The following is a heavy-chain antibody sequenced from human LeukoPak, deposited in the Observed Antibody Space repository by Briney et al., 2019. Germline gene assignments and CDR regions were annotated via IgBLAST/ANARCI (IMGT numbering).Heavy chain of an antibody. Sequence: GGSLRLSCTASGFTFRNYGMNWVRQAPGKGLEWVAGIWYDGSNKDYVDSVKGRFTISRDIATNTLYLELSSLRAEDTAIYYCARAAGYGAGSYGFEIWGQGTAVTVSS. CDR2: IWYDGSNK. J-gene: IGHJ3*02. CDR1: GFTFRNYG. V-gene: IGHV3-33*01. D-gene: IGHD3-10*01. CDR3: ARAAGYGAGSYGFEI.